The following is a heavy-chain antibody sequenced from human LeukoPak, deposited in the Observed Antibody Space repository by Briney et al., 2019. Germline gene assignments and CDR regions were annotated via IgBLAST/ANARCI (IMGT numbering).Heavy chain of an antibody. J-gene: IGHJ6*01. Sequence: GGSLRLSCAASGFTFSSYIMNWVRHAPGKGLEWVSSISSSTTYIYYADSVKGRFTVSRDNAKDSLYLQMNSLRAEDTAVYYCAREEYGSGSVYYYYGMDVWGQGTTVTVSS. CDR2: ISSSTTYI. V-gene: IGHV3-21*01. D-gene: IGHD3-10*01. CDR3: AREEYGSGSVYYYYGMDV. CDR1: GFTFSSYI.